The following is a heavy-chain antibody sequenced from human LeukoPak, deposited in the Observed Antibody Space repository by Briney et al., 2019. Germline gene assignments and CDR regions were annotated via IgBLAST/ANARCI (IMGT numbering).Heavy chain of an antibody. CDR2: IYPGDSDI. J-gene: IGHJ6*03. Sequence: GESLKISCKTSGYIFSNYWIGWVRQMPGKGLEWMGIIYPGDSDIRYSPSFQGQVTISADKSSSTAYLQWSSLKASDTAMYYCARQLPDIVVVPAAAAARYYYYYMDVWGKGTTVTISS. CDR1: GYIFSNYW. D-gene: IGHD2-2*01. CDR3: ARQLPDIVVVPAAAAARYYYYYMDV. V-gene: IGHV5-51*01.